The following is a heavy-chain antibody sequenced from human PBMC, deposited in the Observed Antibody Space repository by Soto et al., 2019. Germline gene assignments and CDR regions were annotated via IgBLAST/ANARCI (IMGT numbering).Heavy chain of an antibody. J-gene: IGHJ4*02. CDR3: ARVEGSSYYFRHDC. D-gene: IGHD1-26*01. Sequence: PSETLSLTCTVSGGSISSGGYYWSWIRQHPGKGLEWIGNIYYSGSSYYNPSLKSRATISIDTSKDQFSLRLGSVTAADTAVYYCARVEGSSYYFRHDCWGRGTLVTVSS. CDR1: GGSISSGGYY. V-gene: IGHV4-31*03. CDR2: IYYSGSS.